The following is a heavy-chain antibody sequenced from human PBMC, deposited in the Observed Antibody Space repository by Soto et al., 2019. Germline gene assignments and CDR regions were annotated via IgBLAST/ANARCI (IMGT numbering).Heavy chain of an antibody. CDR3: ARAGYYDILTGYPDY. Sequence: GESLKISCKGSGYTFTSYWIGWVRQMPGKGLEWMGRIDPSDSYTNYSPSFQGHVTISADKSISTAYLQWSSLKASDTAMYYCARAGYYDILTGYPDYWGQGTLVTVSS. D-gene: IGHD3-9*01. CDR1: GYTFTSYW. J-gene: IGHJ4*02. V-gene: IGHV5-10-1*01. CDR2: IDPSDSYT.